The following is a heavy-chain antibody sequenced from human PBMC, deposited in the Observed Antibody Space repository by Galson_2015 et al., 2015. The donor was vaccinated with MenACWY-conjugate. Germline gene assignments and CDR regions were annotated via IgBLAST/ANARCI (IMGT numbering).Heavy chain of an antibody. CDR1: GGSISSNSYH. CDR2: ISDTGST. J-gene: IGHJ4*02. Sequence: SETLSLTCTVSGGSISSNSYHWGWIRQPPGKGLEWIGKISDTGSTHYNPSLKSRLTISVDTSKNHLSLRLSSVTAADTAVCYCARNYYDGSGYFYWGQGTLVTVSP. CDR3: ARNYYDGSGYFY. D-gene: IGHD3-22*01. V-gene: IGHV4-39*01.